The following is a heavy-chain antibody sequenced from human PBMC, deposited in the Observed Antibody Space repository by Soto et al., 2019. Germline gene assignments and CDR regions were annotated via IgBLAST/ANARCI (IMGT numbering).Heavy chain of an antibody. J-gene: IGHJ4*02. CDR3: AKDMGMLPAAMLDY. CDR2: ISWNSGSI. Sequence: EVQLVESGGGLVQPGRSLRLSCAASGFTFDDYAMHWVRQAPGKGLEWVSGISWNSGSIGYADSVKGRFTISRDNAKNSLYLQMNSLRAEDTALYYCAKDMGMLPAAMLDYWGQGTLVTVSS. D-gene: IGHD2-2*01. V-gene: IGHV3-9*01. CDR1: GFTFDDYA.